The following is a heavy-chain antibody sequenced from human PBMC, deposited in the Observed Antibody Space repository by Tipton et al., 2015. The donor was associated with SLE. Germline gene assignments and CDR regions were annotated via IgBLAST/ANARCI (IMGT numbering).Heavy chain of an antibody. D-gene: IGHD6-19*01. CDR1: GDSISTNAHY. Sequence: TLSLTCNVSGDSISTNAHYWGWIRQPPGKGLEWIGSVHSGGNTFYNPSLKSRVTMSVDTSKKQFSLKLTAVTAADTAVYYCARYNSPSWFDPWGQGTLVTVSS. V-gene: IGHV4-39*07. CDR3: ARYNSPSWFDP. J-gene: IGHJ5*02. CDR2: VHSGGNT.